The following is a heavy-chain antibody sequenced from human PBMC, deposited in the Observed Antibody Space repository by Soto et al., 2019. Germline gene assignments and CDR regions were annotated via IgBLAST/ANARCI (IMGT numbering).Heavy chain of an antibody. CDR3: AKDPTSVTPDAFYI. CDR1: GFTFNSYA. V-gene: IGHV3-23*01. CDR2: IGASGGTT. J-gene: IGHJ3*02. D-gene: IGHD4-17*01. Sequence: GGSLRLSCAASGFTFNSYAMTWVRQAPGKGLEWVSVIGASGGTTNYADSVKGRFTISRDNSKNTLYLQMNSLRAEDTAVYYCAKDPTSVTPDAFYILGQGTMVTVSS.